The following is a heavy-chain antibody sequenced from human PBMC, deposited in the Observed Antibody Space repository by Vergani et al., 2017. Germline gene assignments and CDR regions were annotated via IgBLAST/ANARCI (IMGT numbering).Heavy chain of an antibody. CDR1: GYSISSGYY. CDR3: ARSLYCSGGSCLFDY. V-gene: IGHV4-38-2*01. D-gene: IGHD2-15*01. J-gene: IGHJ4*02. Sequence: QVQLQESGPGLVKPSETLSLTCAVSGYSISSGYYWGWIRQPPGKGLEWIGSIYHSGSTYYNPSLKIRVTISVDTSKNQFSLKLSSVTAADTAVYYCARSLYCSGGSCLFDYWGQGTLVTVSS. CDR2: IYHSGST.